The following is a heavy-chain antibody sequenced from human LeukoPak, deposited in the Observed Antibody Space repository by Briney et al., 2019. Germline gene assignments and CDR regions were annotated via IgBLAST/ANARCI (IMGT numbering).Heavy chain of an antibody. D-gene: IGHD6-13*01. J-gene: IGHJ4*02. Sequence: GESLKISCKGSGYSFTSYWIGWVRPMPGKGLEWMGIIYPGDSDTRYSPSLQGQVTISADKSISTAYLQWSSLKASDTAMYYCARLAPHYSSSWLDYWGQGTLVTVSS. V-gene: IGHV5-51*01. CDR1: GYSFTSYW. CDR2: IYPGDSDT. CDR3: ARLAPHYSSSWLDY.